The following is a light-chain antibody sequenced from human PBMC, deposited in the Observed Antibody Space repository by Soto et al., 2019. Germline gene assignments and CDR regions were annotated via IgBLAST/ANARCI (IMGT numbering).Light chain of an antibody. CDR2: DAS. J-gene: IGKJ4*01. CDR3: QQFNSYPLT. CDR1: QGISSD. Sequence: AIQLTQSPSSLSASVGDRVTITCRASQGISSDLDWYQQKPGKAPKLLIYDASSLESGVPSRFSGSGSGTDFTLTISSLQPEDFATYYCQQFNSYPLTFGGGTKVEIK. V-gene: IGKV1-13*02.